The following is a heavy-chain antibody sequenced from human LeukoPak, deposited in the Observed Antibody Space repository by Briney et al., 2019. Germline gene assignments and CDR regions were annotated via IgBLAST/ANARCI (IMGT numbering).Heavy chain of an antibody. J-gene: IGHJ4*02. CDR3: ARYRWDLTTPNFDY. CDR2: IYTSGTT. D-gene: IGHD4-11*01. CDR1: GGSVRRGNYY. Sequence: SETLSLTCTVSGGSVRRGNYYWTWIRQPAGSGLEWIGRIYTSGTTDYNPSLKSRVTISVDTSKNQFSLKLSSVTAADTAVYYCARYRWDLTTPNFDYWGQGTLVTVSS. V-gene: IGHV4-61*02.